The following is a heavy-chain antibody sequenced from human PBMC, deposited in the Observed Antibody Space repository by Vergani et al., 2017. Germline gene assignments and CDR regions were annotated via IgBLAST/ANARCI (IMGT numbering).Heavy chain of an antibody. J-gene: IGHJ4*02. CDR2: INDIGTT. CDR3: ARFRGPDIVGTAFDH. V-gene: IGHV4-34*01. CDR1: GGSFSVYY. Sequence: QVQLQQWGAGLLKPSETLSLTCGVHGGSFSVYYWSWIRQSPGKGLEWIGAINDIGTTNYNPSLSSRVTISVDTSKTQFSLRLNSVTAADTAVYFCARFRGPDIVGTAFDHWAQGTLVTVSS. D-gene: IGHD5-12*01.